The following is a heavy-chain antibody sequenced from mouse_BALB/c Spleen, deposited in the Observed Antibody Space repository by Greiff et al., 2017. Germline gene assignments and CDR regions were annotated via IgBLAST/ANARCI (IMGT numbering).Heavy chain of an antibody. V-gene: IGHV5-9-4*01. Sequence: EVKLMESGGGLVKPGGSLKLSCAASGFTFSSYAMSWVRQSPEKRLEWVAEISSGGSYTYYPDTVTGRFTISRDNATNTLYLEMSSVRSEDTAMYYCASRVTGFAYWGQGTLVTVSA. CDR1: GFTFSSYA. J-gene: IGHJ3*01. CDR3: ASRVTGFAY. CDR2: ISSGGSYT. D-gene: IGHD3-3*01.